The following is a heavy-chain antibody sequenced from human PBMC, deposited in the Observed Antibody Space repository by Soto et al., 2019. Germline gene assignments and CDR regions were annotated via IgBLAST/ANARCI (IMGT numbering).Heavy chain of an antibody. CDR3: ARLRRDWGDAFDL. CDR1: GGSFGSSA. Sequence: QVQLVQSGADVKKPGSSVKVSCKTSGGSFGSSAISWVRQAPAQGLEWMGEIIPVFDKANYAQNFQDRLTITADEFTGTVFMQLSSLRSDGTAVYFCARLRRDWGDAFDLWGQGTFVTVSS. V-gene: IGHV1-69*01. D-gene: IGHD3-16*01. CDR2: IIPVFDKA. J-gene: IGHJ3*01.